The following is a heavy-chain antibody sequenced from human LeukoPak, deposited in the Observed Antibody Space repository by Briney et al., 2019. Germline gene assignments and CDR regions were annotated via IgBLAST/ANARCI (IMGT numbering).Heavy chain of an antibody. CDR1: GFTFSSYG. D-gene: IGHD2-15*01. CDR2: ISYDGSNK. CDR3: ARHPSGGTDY. Sequence: GGSLRLSCAASGFTFSSYGMHWVRQAPGKGLEWVAVISYDGSNKYYADSVKGRFTISRDNSKNTLYLQMNSLRAEDTAVYYCARHPSGGTDYWGQGTLVTVSS. J-gene: IGHJ4*02. V-gene: IGHV3-30*03.